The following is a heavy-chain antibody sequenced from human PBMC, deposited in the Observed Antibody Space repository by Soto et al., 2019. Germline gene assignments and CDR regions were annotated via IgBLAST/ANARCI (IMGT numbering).Heavy chain of an antibody. Sequence: RRLSCAASGFTFSSYGMHWVRQAPGKGLEWVAVIWYDGSNKYYADSVKGRFTISRDNSKNTLYLQMNSLRAEDTAVYYCARALYCSGGSCYWESQAFDIWGQGTMVTVSS. D-gene: IGHD2-15*01. CDR1: GFTFSSYG. J-gene: IGHJ3*02. CDR2: IWYDGSNK. V-gene: IGHV3-33*01. CDR3: ARALYCSGGSCYWESQAFDI.